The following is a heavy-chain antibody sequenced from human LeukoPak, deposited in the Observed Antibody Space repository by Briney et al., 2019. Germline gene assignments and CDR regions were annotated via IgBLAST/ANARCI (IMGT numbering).Heavy chain of an antibody. D-gene: IGHD4-23*01. Sequence: GGSLRLSCAASGFSFSSYGMYWVRQAPGKGLEWVALIYNDGGLPNYLDSVRGRFTISRDNSKNTLYLQMDSLRVEDTAVYYCAQGHYVGNSEFLDNWGQGSLVIVSS. V-gene: IGHV3-33*07. J-gene: IGHJ4*02. CDR2: IYNDGGLP. CDR3: AQGHYVGNSEFLDN. CDR1: GFSFSSYG.